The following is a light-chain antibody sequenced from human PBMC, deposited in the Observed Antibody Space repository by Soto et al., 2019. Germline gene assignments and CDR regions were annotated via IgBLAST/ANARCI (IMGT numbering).Light chain of an antibody. CDR1: QSVSSN. J-gene: IGKJ5*01. V-gene: IGKV3-15*01. CDR2: DAS. Sequence: IVMTQSPATLSVSPGERATLSCRASQSVSSNLAWYHHKPGQAPRLLIYDASTRALDTPARFAGSGSGTEFTLTISSLQSEDFAVYFCQQYNYWPITFGQGTRLEIK. CDR3: QQYNYWPIT.